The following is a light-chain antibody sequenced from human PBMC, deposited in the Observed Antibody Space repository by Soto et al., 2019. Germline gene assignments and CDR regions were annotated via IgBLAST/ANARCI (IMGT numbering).Light chain of an antibody. CDR2: GAS. J-gene: IGKJ1*01. CDR3: QQYGSSPWT. CDR1: QTISSNY. V-gene: IGKV3-20*01. Sequence: ETVLTQSPGTLSLSPGERATLSCRASQTISSNYLAWYRQTPGQAPRLLIYGASNRATGIADRFSGSGSGTHFTLIISRLEPEDFALYYCQQYGSSPWTFGQGTNMEIK.